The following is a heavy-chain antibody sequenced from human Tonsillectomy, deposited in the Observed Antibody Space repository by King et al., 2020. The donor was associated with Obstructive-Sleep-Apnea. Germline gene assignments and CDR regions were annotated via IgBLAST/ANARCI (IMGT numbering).Heavy chain of an antibody. CDR1: GFTFSSYS. CDR2: ISSSSSYI. CDR3: ARRRGDYDFWSGYFAGEDGMDV. Sequence: VQLVESGGGLVKPGGSLRLSCVASGFTFSSYSMNWVRQAPGKGLEWVSSISSSSSYIYYADSVKGRFTISRDNAKNSLYLQMNSLRAEDTAVYYCARRRGDYDFWSGYFAGEDGMDVWGQGTTVTVSS. D-gene: IGHD3-3*01. J-gene: IGHJ6*02. V-gene: IGHV3-21*01.